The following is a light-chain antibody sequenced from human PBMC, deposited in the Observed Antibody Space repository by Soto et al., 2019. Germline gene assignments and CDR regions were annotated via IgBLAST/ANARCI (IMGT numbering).Light chain of an antibody. V-gene: IGKV1-39*01. Sequence: DIQMNQSPSSLSASVGDTITITCRASQSVRSYLNWYQQKPGKAPDLLIYTTTSLQSEVPSRFSGSGSETHFTLTITSLQPEDFATYFCQQTYSAPPWTFGPGTKVDIK. J-gene: IGKJ1*01. CDR2: TTT. CDR3: QQTYSAPPWT. CDR1: QSVRSY.